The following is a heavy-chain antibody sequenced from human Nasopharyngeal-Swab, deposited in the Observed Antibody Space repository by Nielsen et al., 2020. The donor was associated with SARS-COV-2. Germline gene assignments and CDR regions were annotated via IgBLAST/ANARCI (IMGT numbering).Heavy chain of an antibody. CDR2: ISSSGSTI. Sequence: GESLKISCAASGFTFSSYEMNWVRQAPGKRLEWVSYISSSGSTIYYADSVKGRFTISRDNAKNSLYLQMNSLRAEDTAVYYCARDLLPTPYDLKNYYYGMDVWGQGTTVTVSS. CDR3: ARDLLPTPYDLKNYYYGMDV. V-gene: IGHV3-48*03. CDR1: GFTFSSYE. D-gene: IGHD3-22*01. J-gene: IGHJ6*02.